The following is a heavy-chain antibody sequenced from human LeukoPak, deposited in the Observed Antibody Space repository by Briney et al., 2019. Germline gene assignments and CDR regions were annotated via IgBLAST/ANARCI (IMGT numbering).Heavy chain of an antibody. CDR2: MNPNSGNT. Sequence: ASVTVSCKASGYTFTSYDINWVRQAPGQGLEWMGWMNPNSGNTGYAQKFQGRVTMTRNTSISTAYMELSSLRSEDTAVYYCARGPPYYDFWSGYYYYYMDVWGKGTTVTVSS. CDR1: GYTFTSYD. V-gene: IGHV1-8*01. CDR3: ARGPPYYDFWSGYYYYYMDV. J-gene: IGHJ6*03. D-gene: IGHD3-3*01.